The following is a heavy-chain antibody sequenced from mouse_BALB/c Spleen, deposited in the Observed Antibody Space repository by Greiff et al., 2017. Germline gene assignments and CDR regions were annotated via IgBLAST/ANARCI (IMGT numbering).Heavy chain of an antibody. CDR1: GFSLTSYG. D-gene: IGHD2-4*01. V-gene: IGHV2-9*02. CDR3: ARPLYYDYDGPFDY. CDR2: IWAGGST. Sequence: VKLMESGPGLVAPSQSLSITCTVSGFSLTSYGVHWVRQPPGKGLEWLGVIWAGGSTNYNSALMSRLSISKDNSKSQVFLKMNSLQTDDTAMYYCARPLYYDYDGPFDYWGQGTTLTVSS. J-gene: IGHJ2*01.